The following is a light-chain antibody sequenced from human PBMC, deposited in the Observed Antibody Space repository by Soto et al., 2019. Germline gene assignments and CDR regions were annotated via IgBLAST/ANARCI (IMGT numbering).Light chain of an antibody. CDR2: EVS. Sequence: QSVLTQPASVSGSPGQSITISCTGTSSDVGGYNYVSWYQQHPGKAPKLMIYEVSNRPSGVSNRFSGSKSGITASLTISGLHTEDVAAYYCSSYTSSSTLVFGTGTKLTVL. CDR3: SSYTSSSTLV. CDR1: SSDVGGYNY. J-gene: IGLJ1*01. V-gene: IGLV2-14*01.